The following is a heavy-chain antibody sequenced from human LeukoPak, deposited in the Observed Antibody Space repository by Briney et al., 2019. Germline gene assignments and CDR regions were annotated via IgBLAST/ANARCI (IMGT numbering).Heavy chain of an antibody. J-gene: IGHJ4*02. D-gene: IGHD3-3*01. CDR3: ARDQVSDYDFWSGYYGLFDY. CDR1: GYTFTSYA. Sequence: ASVKVSCKASGYTFTSYAMHWVRQAPGQRLEWMGWINAGNGNTKYSQKFQGRVTITRDTSASTAYMELSSLRSEDTAVYYCARDQVSDYDFWSGYYGLFDYWGQGTLVTVPS. CDR2: INAGNGNT. V-gene: IGHV1-3*01.